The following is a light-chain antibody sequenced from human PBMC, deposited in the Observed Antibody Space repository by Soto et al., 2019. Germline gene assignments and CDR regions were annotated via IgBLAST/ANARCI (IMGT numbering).Light chain of an antibody. CDR1: QSVSSY. CDR2: DAS. V-gene: IGKV3-11*01. CDR3: QQRYNWPT. J-gene: IGKJ5*01. Sequence: EIVFTQSPATLSLSPGERTTLSCGASQSVSSYLAWYQQKPGQAPRLLIYDASNRATGVPARFSGSGSGTDFTLTISSLEPEDFAIYYCQQRYNWPTFGQGTRLEIK.